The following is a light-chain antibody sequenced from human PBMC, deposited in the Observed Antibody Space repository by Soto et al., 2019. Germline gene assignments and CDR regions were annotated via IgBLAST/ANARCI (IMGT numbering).Light chain of an antibody. CDR2: ATS. CDR1: QTIRSY. CDR3: QQSYSTPIT. Sequence: DIQMTQSPSTLSGSGGDRVTITCRASQTIRSYLNWYQQKPGKAPKLLIYATSSLQGGVPSRFSGSGSGTDFTLTISSLQREDFATYYCQQSYSTPITFGQGTRLEI. V-gene: IGKV1-39*01. J-gene: IGKJ5*01.